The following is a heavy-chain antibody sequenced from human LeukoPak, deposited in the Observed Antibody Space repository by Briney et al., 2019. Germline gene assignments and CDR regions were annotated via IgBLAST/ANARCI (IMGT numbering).Heavy chain of an antibody. V-gene: IGHV3-9*01. J-gene: IGHJ1*01. CDR2: ISWNSGII. CDR1: GFTFDDSA. Sequence: GRSLRLSCAASGFTFDDSAMHWARQVPGKGLEWVSGISWNSGIIDYADSVKGRFTISRDNAKNSLYLQMNNLRPDDTAFYYCAKAPPYYSDSSGYFQHWGQGTLVTVSS. CDR3: AKAPPYYSDSSGYFQH. D-gene: IGHD3-22*01.